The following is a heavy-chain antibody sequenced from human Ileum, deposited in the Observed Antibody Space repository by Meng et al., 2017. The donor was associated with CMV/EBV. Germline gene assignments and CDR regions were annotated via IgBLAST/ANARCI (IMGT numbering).Heavy chain of an antibody. J-gene: IGHJ4*02. CDR1: GFFMRDYY. CDR3: VRAEYGDYAGY. D-gene: IGHD4-17*01. Sequence: GESLKISCATSGFFMRDYYLAWIRQAPGKGLEWISYISGSSNTIYYADSVKGRFTISRDNTMRSLSLQMNNLRAEDTAVYYCVRAEYGDYAGYWGQGTLVTVSS. CDR2: ISGSSNTI. V-gene: IGHV3-11*01.